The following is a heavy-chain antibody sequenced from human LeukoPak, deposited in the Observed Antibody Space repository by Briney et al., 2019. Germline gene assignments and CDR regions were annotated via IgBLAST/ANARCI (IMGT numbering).Heavy chain of an antibody. CDR2: IWYDGSNK. J-gene: IGHJ6*02. CDR1: GFTFSSYG. Sequence: GRSLRLSCAASGFTFSSYGMHWVRQAPGKGLEWVAVIWYDGSNKYYADSVKGRFTISRDNSKNTLSLQMNSLRAEDTAVYYCARDGGYYDSSGPDYYYGMDVWGQGTTVTVSS. CDR3: ARDGGYYDSSGPDYYYGMDV. D-gene: IGHD3-22*01. V-gene: IGHV3-33*01.